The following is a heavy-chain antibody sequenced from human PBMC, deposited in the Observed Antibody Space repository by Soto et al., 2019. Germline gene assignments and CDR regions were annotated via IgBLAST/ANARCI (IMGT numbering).Heavy chain of an antibody. CDR1: GFTFSSYS. CDR3: ARVPQYYDSSGYGY. D-gene: IGHD3-22*01. CDR2: ISSSSSTI. Sequence: EVQLVESGGGLVQPGGSLRLSCAASGFTFSSYSMNWVRQAPGKGLEWVSYISSSSSTIYYADSVKGRFTISRDNAKNSLYLQMNSLSDEDTAVYYCARVPQYYDSSGYGYWGQGTLVTVSS. V-gene: IGHV3-48*02. J-gene: IGHJ4*02.